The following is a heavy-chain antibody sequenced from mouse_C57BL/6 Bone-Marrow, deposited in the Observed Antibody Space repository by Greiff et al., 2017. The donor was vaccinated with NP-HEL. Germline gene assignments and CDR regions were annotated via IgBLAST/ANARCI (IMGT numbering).Heavy chain of an antibody. J-gene: IGHJ1*03. D-gene: IGHD1-1*01. CDR1: GYTFTSYW. CDR2: IDPSDSYT. V-gene: IGHV1-50*01. Sequence: QVQLQQPGAELVKPGASVKLSCKASGYTFTSYWMQWVKQRPGQGLEWIGEIDPSDSYTNYNQKFKGKATLTVDTSSSTAYMQLSSLTSEDSAVYYCARDHPTGVATNWYFDVWGTGTTVTVSS. CDR3: ARDHPTGVATNWYFDV.